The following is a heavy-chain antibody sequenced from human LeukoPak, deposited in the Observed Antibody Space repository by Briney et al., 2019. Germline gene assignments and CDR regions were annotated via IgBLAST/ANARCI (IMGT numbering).Heavy chain of an antibody. CDR1: GFTFSSYS. CDR2: ISSSSSYI. V-gene: IGHV3-21*01. Sequence: GGSLRLSCAASGFTFSSYSMNWVRQAPGKGLEWVSSISSSSSYIYYADSVKGRFTISRVNAKNSLYLQMNSLRAEDTAVYYCARDTTLVVPAATLDYWGQGTLVTVSS. CDR3: ARDTTLVVPAATLDY. D-gene: IGHD2-2*01. J-gene: IGHJ4*02.